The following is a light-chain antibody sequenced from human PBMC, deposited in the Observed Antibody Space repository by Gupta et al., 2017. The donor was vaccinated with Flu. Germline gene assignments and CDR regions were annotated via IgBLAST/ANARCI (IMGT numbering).Light chain of an antibody. CDR3: CSHAGSYTLV. CDR1: SSDVGGYNY. V-gene: IGLV2-11*01. CDR2: DVS. Sequence: QSALTQPRSVSGSPGQSVTISCTGTSSDVGGYNYVSWYQQHQGKAPKLMIYDVSKRPSGVPDRFSGSKSGNTASLTISGLQADDEADYYCCSHAGSYTLVFGGGTKLTV. J-gene: IGLJ3*02.